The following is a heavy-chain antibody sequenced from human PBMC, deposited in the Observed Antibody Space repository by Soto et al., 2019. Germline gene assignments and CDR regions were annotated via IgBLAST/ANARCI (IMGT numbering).Heavy chain of an antibody. Sequence: QVQLQQSGPGLVKPSQTLSLTCTVSGDSVNSGRYYWHWIRQLPGKGLEWIGYIFYSGTTYYNPSFIVRFIFYLDRSMVVLWGRLTSGTAADRPVYFGGGGRLRVTETYDPWGKGTLVPVPS. V-gene: IGHV4-31*03. J-gene: IGHJ5*02. D-gene: IGHD2-21*02. CDR2: IFYSGTT. CDR3: GGGRLRVTETYDP. CDR1: GDSVNSGRYY.